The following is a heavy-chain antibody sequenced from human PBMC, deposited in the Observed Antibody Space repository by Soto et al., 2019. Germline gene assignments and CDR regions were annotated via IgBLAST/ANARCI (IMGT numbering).Heavy chain of an antibody. D-gene: IGHD2-15*01. V-gene: IGHV4-30-4*01. Sequence: PSETLSLTCSVSGDSISTVDYFWAWIRQPPGQALEYIGYIYKSATTYYNPSFESRVAISLDTSKSQFSLNVTSVTAADTAVYFCARGRYCLTGTCFPNCFDSWGQRTMVTV. J-gene: IGHJ5*01. CDR2: IYKSATT. CDR3: ARGRYCLTGTCFPNCFDS. CDR1: GDSISTVDYF.